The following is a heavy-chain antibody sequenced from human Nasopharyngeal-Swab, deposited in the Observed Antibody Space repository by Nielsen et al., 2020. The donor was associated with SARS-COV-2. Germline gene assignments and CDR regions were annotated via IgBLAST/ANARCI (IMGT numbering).Heavy chain of an antibody. V-gene: IGHV5-10-1*01. CDR3: ARQLVGATVPVPGMDV. CDR1: GYSFTSYW. D-gene: IGHD1-26*01. CDR2: IDPSDSYT. Sequence: GESLKISCKGSGYSFTSYWISWVRQMPGKGLEWMGRIDPSDSYTNYSPSFQGHVTISADKSISTAYLQWSSLKASDTAMYYCARQLVGATVPVPGMDVWGQGTTVTVSS. J-gene: IGHJ6*02.